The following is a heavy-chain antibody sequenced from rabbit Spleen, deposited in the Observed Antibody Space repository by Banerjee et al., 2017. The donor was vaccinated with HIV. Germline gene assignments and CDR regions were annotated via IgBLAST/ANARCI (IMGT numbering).Heavy chain of an antibody. J-gene: IGHJ4*01. CDR2: INAVTGKA. CDR3: ARDDGSYDYIDGYFNL. V-gene: IGHV1S45*01. CDR1: GFSFSSKAV. Sequence: QEQLVESGGGLVKPEGSLKLSCTASGFSFSSKAVMCWVRQAPGKGLEWIACINAVTGKAVYASWAKGRFTFSKSSSTTVTLQMTSLTGADTATYFCARDDGSYDYIDGYFNLWGPGTLVTVS. D-gene: IGHD6-1*01.